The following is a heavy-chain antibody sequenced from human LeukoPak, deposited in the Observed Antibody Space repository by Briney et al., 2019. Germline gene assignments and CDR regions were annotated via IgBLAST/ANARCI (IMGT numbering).Heavy chain of an antibody. Sequence: SGTLSLTCAVSGGSISSSNWWSWVRQPPGKGLEWIGEVYHSGSTNYNPSLKSRVTISVGTSKYQCSLRLSSVTAADTAVYYCARSELLWFGGVNSGLDYWGQGTLVTVSS. J-gene: IGHJ4*02. V-gene: IGHV4-4*02. CDR1: GGSISSSNW. CDR3: ARSELLWFGGVNSGLDY. D-gene: IGHD3-10*01. CDR2: VYHSGST.